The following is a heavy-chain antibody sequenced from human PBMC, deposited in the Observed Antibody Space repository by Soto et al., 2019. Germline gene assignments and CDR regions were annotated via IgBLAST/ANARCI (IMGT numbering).Heavy chain of an antibody. CDR3: AKLGTYDGLAGYGDPQYAVDH. D-gene: IGHD3-9*01. V-gene: IGHV3-23*01. J-gene: IGHJ4*02. CDR1: GFTFTSYA. Sequence: EVLLLESGGGLEQPGGSLRLSCAASGFTFTSYAMSWVRQAPGKGLEWVSIISGRGDPTYYADSVKGRFTLSRDNSQTTRERQRNSLRAGDTAVNYCAKLGTYDGLAGYGDPQYAVDHWGQGALVTVYS. CDR2: ISGRGDPT.